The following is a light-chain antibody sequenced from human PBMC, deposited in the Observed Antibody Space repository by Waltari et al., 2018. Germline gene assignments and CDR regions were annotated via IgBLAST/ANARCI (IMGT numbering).Light chain of an antibody. CDR1: SRDIGAYNY. CDR2: EVS. Sequence: QSALTQPPSASGSPGQSVSISRTGTSRDIGAYNYVSWYQKHPGKAPNLMTSEVSKRPSGVPARFSGSKSGNTASLTVSGLQAEDEADYYCASYAGNNNFVFGSGTKVTVL. J-gene: IGLJ1*01. CDR3: ASYAGNNNFV. V-gene: IGLV2-8*01.